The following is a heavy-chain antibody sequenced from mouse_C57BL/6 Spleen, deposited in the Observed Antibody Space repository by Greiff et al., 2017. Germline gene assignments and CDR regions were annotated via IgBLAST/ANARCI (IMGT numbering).Heavy chain of an antibody. D-gene: IGHD1-1*01. J-gene: IGHJ2*01. Sequence: QVQLQQPGAELVKPGASVKMSCKASGYTFTSYWITWVKQRPGQGLEWIGDIYPGSGSTNYNEKFKSKATLTVDTSSSTAYMQLSSLTSEDSAVYYCARMHYGSSFLDYWGQGTTLTVSS. CDR3: ARMHYGSSFLDY. V-gene: IGHV1-55*01. CDR2: IYPGSGST. CDR1: GYTFTSYW.